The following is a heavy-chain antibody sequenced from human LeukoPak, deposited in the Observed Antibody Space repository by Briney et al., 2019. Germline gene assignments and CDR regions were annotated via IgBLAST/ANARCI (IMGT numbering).Heavy chain of an antibody. Sequence: PGGSLRLSCAASGFTLNGYRMHWVRQAPGEGLVWVSRIDPDGSTTNYAESVKGRFATSRDNAKNTMYLQMNSLRAEDTALYYCTRVQAGRSGLMDVWGRGTTVTVSS. CDR1: GFTLNGYR. V-gene: IGHV3-74*01. D-gene: IGHD2-8*02. CDR3: TRVQAGRSGLMDV. CDR2: IDPDGSTT. J-gene: IGHJ6*02.